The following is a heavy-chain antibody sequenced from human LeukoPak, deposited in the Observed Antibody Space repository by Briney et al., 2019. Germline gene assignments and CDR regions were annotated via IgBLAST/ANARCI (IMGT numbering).Heavy chain of an antibody. D-gene: IGHD2-15*01. CDR3: AKALSHCSGGSCYSAVDY. J-gene: IGHJ4*02. CDR1: GFTFSSYA. CDR2: ISGSGGST. V-gene: IGHV3-23*01. Sequence: GGSLRLSCAASGFTFSSYAMSWVRQAPGKGLEWVSAISGSGGSTYYADSVRGRFTISRDNSKNTLYLQMNSLRAEDTAVYYCAKALSHCSGGSCYSAVDYWGQGTLVTVSS.